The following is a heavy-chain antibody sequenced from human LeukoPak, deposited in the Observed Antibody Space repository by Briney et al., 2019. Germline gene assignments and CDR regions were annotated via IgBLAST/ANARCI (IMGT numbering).Heavy chain of an antibody. Sequence: GGSLRLSCVASGFTFSTYWMSWVRQAPGKGLEWVANIKEDGSEKYYVDSVKGRFTISRDNAKNSLYLQMNSLRAEDTAVYYCAELGITMIGGVWGKGTTVTISS. CDR2: IKEDGSEK. CDR1: GFTFSTYW. D-gene: IGHD3-10*02. CDR3: AELGITMIGGV. J-gene: IGHJ6*04. V-gene: IGHV3-7*01.